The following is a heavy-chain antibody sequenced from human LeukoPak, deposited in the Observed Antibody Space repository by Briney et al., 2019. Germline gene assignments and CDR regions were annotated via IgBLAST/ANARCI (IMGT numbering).Heavy chain of an antibody. D-gene: IGHD2-21*02. CDR2: ISSRSSYI. CDR3: AGCGGDCYTNDY. CDR1: GFTFSSYS. V-gene: IGHV3-21*01. Sequence: GGSLRLSCAASGFTFSSYSMNWVRQAPGKGLEWVSSISSRSSYIYYADSVRGRFTISRDNAKNSVYLQMNSLRAEDTAVYYCAGCGGDCYTNDYWGQGTLVTVSS. J-gene: IGHJ4*02.